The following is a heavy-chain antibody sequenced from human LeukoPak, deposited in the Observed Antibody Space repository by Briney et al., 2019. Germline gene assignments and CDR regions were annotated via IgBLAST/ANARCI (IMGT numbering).Heavy chain of an antibody. CDR3: ARLKLWLAPGFKYNWFDP. J-gene: IGHJ5*02. CDR1: GGSISSSSYY. Sequence: SETLSLTCTVSGGSISSSSYYWGWIRQPPGKGREWLGSIYYSGSTYYNPPLKSRVTISVDTSKNQFSLKLSSVTAADTAVYYCARLKLWLAPGFKYNWFDPWGQGTLVTVSS. CDR2: IYYSGST. D-gene: IGHD6-19*01. V-gene: IGHV4-39*01.